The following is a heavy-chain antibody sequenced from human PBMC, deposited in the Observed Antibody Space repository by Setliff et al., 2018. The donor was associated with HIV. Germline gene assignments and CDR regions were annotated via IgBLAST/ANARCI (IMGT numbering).Heavy chain of an antibody. CDR2: IYYTGTT. J-gene: IGHJ5*02. V-gene: IGHV4-31*11. CDR3: SRGTYYKGLDP. Sequence: SETLSLTCVVSGGSINTGGYYWTWIRQVPGKGLEWIGSIYYTGTTNYKLSLESRLTISIDTSQNHFSLKLTSVTAADTALYFCSRGTYYKGLDPWGQGTLVTVSS. D-gene: IGHD3-10*01. CDR1: GGSINTGGYY.